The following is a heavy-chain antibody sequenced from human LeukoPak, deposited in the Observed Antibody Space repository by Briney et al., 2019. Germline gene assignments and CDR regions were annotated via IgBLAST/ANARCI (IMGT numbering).Heavy chain of an antibody. CDR3: ARVGSTDSPHAFDI. V-gene: IGHV3-74*01. CDR2: INSDGKMT. CDR1: GFTFSSYA. J-gene: IGHJ3*02. Sequence: SGGSLRLSCAASGFTFSSYAMSWVRQAPGKGLVWVSGINSDGKMTRYAESVKGRFTISRDNAKNTLYLQMNSLRAEDASVYYCARVGSTDSPHAFDIWGQGTMVTVSS. D-gene: IGHD2-21*02.